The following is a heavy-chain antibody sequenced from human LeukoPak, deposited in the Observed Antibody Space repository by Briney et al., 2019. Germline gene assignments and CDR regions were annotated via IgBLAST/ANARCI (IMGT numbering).Heavy chain of an antibody. V-gene: IGHV5-51*01. CDR3: ARRGQKDWLDL. Sequence: GESLKISWTGSGYSFGNYWIAWVRQMPGKGLEWMGIIYPGDSDSRYNPSFPCQATIPSHKFIRAACLQCTSMKCTATAKPFCARRGQKDWLDLWGQGTLVTVSS. CDR2: IYPGDSDS. CDR1: GYSFGNYW. J-gene: IGHJ5*02.